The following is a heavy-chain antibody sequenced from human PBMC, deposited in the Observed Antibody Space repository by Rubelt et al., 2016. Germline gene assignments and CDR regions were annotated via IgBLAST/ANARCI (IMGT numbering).Heavy chain of an antibody. CDR1: GGSISSSTYS. D-gene: IGHD4-11*01. CDR2: VYYSGST. J-gene: IGHJ4*02. Sequence: QLQLQESGPGLVKPSETLSLTCTVSGGSISSSTYSWGCVRQSPGKGLEWIGNVYYSGSTYYNPSLKSRVTISVDTSKNQFSLKLSSVTAADTAVYFCARPNYSNYCFDSWGQGTLVTVSS. V-gene: IGHV4-39*01. CDR3: ARPNYSNYCFDS.